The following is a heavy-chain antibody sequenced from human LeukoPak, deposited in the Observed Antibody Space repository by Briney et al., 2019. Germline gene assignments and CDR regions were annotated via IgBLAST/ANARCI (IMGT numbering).Heavy chain of an antibody. V-gene: IGHV3-23*01. J-gene: IGHJ4*02. D-gene: IGHD2-15*01. CDR1: GFTFSSYA. CDR3: AKGTSAGSRYYFDC. Sequence: PGGPLRLSCAASGFTFSSYAMSWVRQAPGKGLEWVSAISGSGGSTYYADSVKGRFTISRDNSKNTLYLQMNSLRADDTAVYYCAKGTSAGSRYYFDCWGQGTRVTVSS. CDR2: ISGSGGST.